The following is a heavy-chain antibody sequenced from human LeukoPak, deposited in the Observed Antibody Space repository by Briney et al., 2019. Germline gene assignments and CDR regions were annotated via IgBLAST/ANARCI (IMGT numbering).Heavy chain of an antibody. D-gene: IGHD3-22*01. CDR3: AKDYSTTMIVVADY. Sequence: PGGSLRLSCAASGFTFSSYGMSWVRQAPGKGLEWVSAISGSGGSTYYADSVKGRFTISRDNSKDTLYLQMNSLRAEDTAVYYCAKDYSTTMIVVADYWGQGTLVTVSS. CDR1: GFTFSSYG. J-gene: IGHJ4*02. V-gene: IGHV3-23*01. CDR2: ISGSGGST.